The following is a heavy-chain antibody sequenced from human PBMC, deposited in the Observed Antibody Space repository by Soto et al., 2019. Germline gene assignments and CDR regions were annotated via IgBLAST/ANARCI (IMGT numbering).Heavy chain of an antibody. J-gene: IGHJ6*02. CDR3: ARGDAGYYGMDV. Sequence: PSETLSLTCAVSGGSISSGGYFWSWVRQPPGKGLEWIGYSFHSGSTSYNPPLKSRVIISVDRSKNQFSLKLSSVTTVDTAVYYCARGDAGYYGMDVWGQGTTVTVSS. V-gene: IGHV4-30-2*01. CDR2: SFHSGST. CDR1: GGSISSGGYF.